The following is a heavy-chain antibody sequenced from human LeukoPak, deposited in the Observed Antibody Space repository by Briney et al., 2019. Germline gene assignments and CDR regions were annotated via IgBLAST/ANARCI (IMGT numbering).Heavy chain of an antibody. V-gene: IGHV4-4*07. CDR2: IYSSGST. J-gene: IGHJ4*02. Sequence: SETLSLTCTVSGGSISNYYWSWIRQPAGKGLEWIGRIYSSGSTNSSPSLKSRVTMSLDTSKNQFSLKVKSVTAADTAVYYCAREYGDFDYWGQGTLVTVSS. CDR3: AREYGDFDY. CDR1: GGSISNYY. D-gene: IGHD4-17*01.